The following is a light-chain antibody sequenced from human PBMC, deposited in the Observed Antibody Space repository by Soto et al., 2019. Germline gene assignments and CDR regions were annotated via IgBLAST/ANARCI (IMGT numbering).Light chain of an antibody. V-gene: IGKV1-12*01. CDR2: AAS. J-gene: IGKJ4*01. Sequence: ILVTQSPSSVSASVGDRVTITCRASQPISNWLAWYQQKPGKAPNLLIYAASSLQSGVPSRFSGSGSGTHFTLTISSLQPEVFATYYCQQANSLPPLTFGGGTTVEIK. CDR1: QPISNW. CDR3: QQANSLPPLT.